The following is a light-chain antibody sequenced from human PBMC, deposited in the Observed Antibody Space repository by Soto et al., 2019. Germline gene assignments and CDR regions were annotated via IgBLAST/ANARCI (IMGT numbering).Light chain of an antibody. CDR2: GAS. CDR1: QTVGGNY. Sequence: EIVLTQSAGTLSLSPGERATLSCRASQTVGGNYLAWFQQKPGQAPRLLIYGASTRAAGVPDRFSGSGSGTDFSLTINRLEPEDFAVYYCQHNFSSPWTFGQGTKVEVK. CDR3: QHNFSSPWT. J-gene: IGKJ1*01. V-gene: IGKV3-20*01.